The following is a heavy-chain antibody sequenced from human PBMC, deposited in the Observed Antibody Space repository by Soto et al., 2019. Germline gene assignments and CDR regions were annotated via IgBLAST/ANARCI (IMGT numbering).Heavy chain of an antibody. D-gene: IGHD2-2*01. CDR1: GFPFSTYS. V-gene: IGHV3-48*02. Sequence: EVELVESGGGLVQPGGSRRLSCAASGFPFSTYSMSWVRQAPGKGLEWISYISASTLTTFYADSVKGRFTISRDTAQNSMYLQMNSLRDEDTAVYYCARAPQLVAPAATGFDSWGQGTLVTVSS. J-gene: IGHJ4*02. CDR2: ISASTLTT. CDR3: ARAPQLVAPAATGFDS.